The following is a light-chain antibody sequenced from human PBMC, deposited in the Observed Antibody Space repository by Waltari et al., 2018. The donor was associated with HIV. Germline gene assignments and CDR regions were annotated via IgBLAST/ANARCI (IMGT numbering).Light chain of an antibody. Sequence: QSALTQPRSVSGSPGQSVTISCTGTSSDIGGHNYVSWYQQLPGKVPKLMIYDLTKRPSGVPDRFSCSKSGNTASLTISVLQAEDEADYYCCSFAGSYTWLFGGGTKLTVL. CDR3: CSFAGSYTWL. J-gene: IGLJ2*01. CDR2: DLT. CDR1: SSDIGGHNY. V-gene: IGLV2-11*01.